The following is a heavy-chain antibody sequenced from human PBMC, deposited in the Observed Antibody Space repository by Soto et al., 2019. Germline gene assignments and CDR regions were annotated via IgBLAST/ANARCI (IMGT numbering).Heavy chain of an antibody. CDR2: IIPILGIA. J-gene: IGHJ4*02. CDR1: GGTFSSYT. Sequence: SVKVSCKASGGTFSSYTISWVRQAPGQGLEWMGRIIPILGIANYAQKFQGRVTMTADKSTSTAYMELRSLRSDDTAVYYCARDLYDFWSGYLDRGSYFDYWGQGTLVTVSS. V-gene: IGHV1-69*04. D-gene: IGHD3-3*01. CDR3: ARDLYDFWSGYLDRGSYFDY.